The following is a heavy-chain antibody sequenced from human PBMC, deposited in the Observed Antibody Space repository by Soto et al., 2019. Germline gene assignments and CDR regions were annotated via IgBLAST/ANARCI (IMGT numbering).Heavy chain of an antibody. CDR2: ISAYNGNT. J-gene: IGHJ5*01. D-gene: IGHD6-13*01. Sequence: VSVKVSCTASGYTFTNYGISWVRQAPGQGLEWMGWISAYNGNTTYAQKFQGRVTMTTDTSTTTAYMDLRNLRSDDTAVYHGARSIQRSRYNWLDLWGKETRFTV. CDR1: GYTFTNYG. V-gene: IGHV1-18*01. CDR3: ARSIQRSRYNWLDL.